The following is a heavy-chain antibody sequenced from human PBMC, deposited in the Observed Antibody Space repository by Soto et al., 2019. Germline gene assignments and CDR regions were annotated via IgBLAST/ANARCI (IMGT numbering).Heavy chain of an antibody. CDR1: GFNFSTYA. Sequence: QVQLLESGGGVVQPGRSLRLSCAASGFNFSTYAMHWVRQAPGKGLEWVGVISDDGSNKFYTDSVKGRFSISRDNSKNTLYLQMDSLRAEDTAVFYCARGRSGIYYFDGFDYWGQGTLVTVSS. J-gene: IGHJ4*02. CDR2: ISDDGSNK. D-gene: IGHD3-9*01. CDR3: ARGRSGIYYFDGFDY. V-gene: IGHV3-30*04.